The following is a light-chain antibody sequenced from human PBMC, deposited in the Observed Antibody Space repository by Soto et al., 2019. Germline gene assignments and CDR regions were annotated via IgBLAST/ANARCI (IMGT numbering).Light chain of an antibody. Sequence: IQMTKAPASLSASTGDTVTMTCWASQGISSYLAWYQQKPGKAPKLLIYAASTLQSGVPSRFSGSGSGTDFTLTISSLQPEDFATYYCQQSYTPPRTFGQLTMVDIK. CDR3: QQSYTPPRT. J-gene: IGKJ1*01. V-gene: IGKV1-39*01. CDR1: QGISSY. CDR2: AAS.